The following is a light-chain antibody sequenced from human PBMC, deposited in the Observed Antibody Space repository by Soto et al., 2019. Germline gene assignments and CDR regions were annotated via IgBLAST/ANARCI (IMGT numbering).Light chain of an antibody. V-gene: IGKV3-11*01. J-gene: IGKJ4*01. CDR1: QSVSSY. CDR3: QQRSSWLT. CDR2: DAS. Sequence: EIVLTQSPATLSLSPGERATLSCRASQSVSSYLAWYQQKPGQAPRLLIYDASNRATGIPARFSGSGSGTDFTLTISSLEPEDFAVYHCQQRSSWLTFGGGTKVEIK.